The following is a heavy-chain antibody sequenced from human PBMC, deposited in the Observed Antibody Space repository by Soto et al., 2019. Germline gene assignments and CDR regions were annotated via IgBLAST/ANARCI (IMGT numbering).Heavy chain of an antibody. Sequence: ASVEVCWKACGDTETGYYRRWVRQAHRQGLEWMGWINPNSGGTNYAQKFQGWVTMTRDTSISTAYMELSRLRSDDTAVYYCARGTTMIVVVNPPYYYGMDVWGQGTTVTVS. J-gene: IGHJ6*02. CDR2: INPNSGGT. V-gene: IGHV1-2*04. D-gene: IGHD3-22*01. CDR3: ARGTTMIVVVNPPYYYGMDV. CDR1: GDTETGYY.